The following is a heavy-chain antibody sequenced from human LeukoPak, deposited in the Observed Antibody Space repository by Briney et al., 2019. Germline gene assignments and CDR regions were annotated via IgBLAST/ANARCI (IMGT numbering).Heavy chain of an antibody. CDR3: TTGGYYFDY. CDR2: IKSKPDGGTT. V-gene: IGHV3-15*01. CDR1: GFTFSNAW. J-gene: IGHJ4*02. D-gene: IGHD6-13*01. Sequence: PGGSLRLSCAASGFTFSNAWMNWVRQAPGKGLEWLGRIKSKPDGGTTDYAAPAKGRFTISRDDSKNTMYLQMNSLKTEDTGVYFCTTGGYYFDYWGQGTLVTVSS.